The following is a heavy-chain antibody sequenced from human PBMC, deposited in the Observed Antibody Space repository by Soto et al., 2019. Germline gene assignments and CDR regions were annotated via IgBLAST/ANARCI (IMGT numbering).Heavy chain of an antibody. Sequence: SGTLSLTCAVYGGSFSGYYWNWIRQPPGKGLEWIWGINNSGSTNYNPALKRRRTISVDTSKNQFSLKLSSVTAADTAVYYCARGGSSGWFYYYGMDVWGQGNTVT. V-gene: IGHV4-34*01. CDR1: GGSFSGYY. CDR3: ARGGSSGWFYYYGMDV. CDR2: INNSGST. J-gene: IGHJ6*02. D-gene: IGHD6-19*01.